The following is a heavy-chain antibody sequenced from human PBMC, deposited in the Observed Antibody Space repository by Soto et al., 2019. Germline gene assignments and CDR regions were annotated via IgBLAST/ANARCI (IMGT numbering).Heavy chain of an antibody. CDR3: ARSQGSSTSLEIYYYYYYGKDV. D-gene: IGHD2-2*01. Sequence: QVQLVQSGAEVKKPGSSVKVSCKASGGTFSSYAIRWVRQAPGQGLEWMGGIIPISDTTNYAQKFQGRVTITADESTSTAYMELSSLRSEDTAVYYCARSQGSSTSLEIYYYYYYGKDVWGQGTTVTVSS. V-gene: IGHV1-69*01. CDR1: GGTFSSYA. CDR2: IIPISDTT. J-gene: IGHJ6*02.